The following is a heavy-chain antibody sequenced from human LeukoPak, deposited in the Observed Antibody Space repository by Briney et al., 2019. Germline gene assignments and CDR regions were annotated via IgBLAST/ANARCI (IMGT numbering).Heavy chain of an antibody. CDR3: ARERARYFDWLLSQYYFDY. CDR1: GGSISSYY. CDR2: IYYSGST. Sequence: SETLSLTCTVSGGSISSYYWSWIRQPPGKGLEWIGYIYYSGSTNYNPSLKSRVTISVDTSKNQFSLKLSSVTAADTAVYYCARERARYFDWLLSQYYFDYWGQGTLVTVSS. J-gene: IGHJ4*02. V-gene: IGHV4-59*01. D-gene: IGHD3-9*01.